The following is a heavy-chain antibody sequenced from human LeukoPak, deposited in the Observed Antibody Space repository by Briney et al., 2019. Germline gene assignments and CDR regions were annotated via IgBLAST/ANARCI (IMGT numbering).Heavy chain of an antibody. V-gene: IGHV3-11*01. CDR2: ITSSGKTI. J-gene: IGHJ4*02. Sequence: GGSLRLSCAASGFTFSDYYMSWIRQTPGKGLEWVSYITSSGKTIYYTDSVKGRFTISRDNAKNSLSLQMNNLRADDTAVYYCAREKSIQMTTIDYWGQGTLVTVSS. CDR3: AREKSIQMTTIDY. CDR1: GFTFSDYY. D-gene: IGHD4-4*01.